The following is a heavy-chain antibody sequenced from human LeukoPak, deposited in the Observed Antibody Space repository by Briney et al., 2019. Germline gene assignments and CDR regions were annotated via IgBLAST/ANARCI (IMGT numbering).Heavy chain of an antibody. CDR3: ARGVAGDSDF. Sequence: GGSLRLSCAASGFTFSSYAMHWVRQAPGKGLEWVAVISYDGSNKYYADSVKGRFTISRDNAKNALFLQMDSLRADDTATYYCARGVAGDSDFWGQGTLVTVSS. V-gene: IGHV3-30-3*01. CDR2: ISYDGSNK. D-gene: IGHD2-21*02. J-gene: IGHJ4*02. CDR1: GFTFSSYA.